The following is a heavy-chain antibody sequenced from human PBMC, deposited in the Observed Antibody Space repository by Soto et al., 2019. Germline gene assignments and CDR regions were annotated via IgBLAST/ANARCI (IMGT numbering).Heavy chain of an antibody. CDR1: GFTFSSYA. V-gene: IGHV3-23*01. J-gene: IGHJ6*02. CDR3: VKDWSGDRCPCMDV. D-gene: IGHD3-3*01. Sequence: PGGSLRLCCAASGFTFSSYAMSWVRQAPGKGLEWVSGISGSDGRTYYADSVKGRFTISRDNSKNTLYLQMNSLRAEDTAVYYCVKDWSGDRCPCMDVWGQGTTVTVSS. CDR2: ISGSDGRT.